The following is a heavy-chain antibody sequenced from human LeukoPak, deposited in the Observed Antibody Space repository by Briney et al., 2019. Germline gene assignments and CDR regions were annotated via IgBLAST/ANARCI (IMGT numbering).Heavy chain of an antibody. Sequence: GGSLRLSCAASGFTVSSNYMSWVRQAPGKGLEWVSVIYSGGSTYYADSVKGRFTISRDNAKNSLYLQMNSLRAEDTALYYCAKDIAPTNYYYGMDVWGQGTTVTVSS. CDR1: GFTVSSNY. D-gene: IGHD5-12*01. V-gene: IGHV3-53*05. J-gene: IGHJ6*02. CDR3: AKDIAPTNYYYGMDV. CDR2: IYSGGST.